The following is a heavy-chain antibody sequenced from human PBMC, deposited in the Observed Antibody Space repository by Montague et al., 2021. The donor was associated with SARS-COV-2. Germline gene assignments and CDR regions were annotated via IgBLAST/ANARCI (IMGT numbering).Heavy chain of an antibody. CDR1: GGSINSNSYY. D-gene: IGHD3-9*01. Sequence: SETLSLTCTVSGGSINSNSYYWGWIRQPPGQGLEWIGSIYYSGRHYYNPSLKSRVTMSVDTPKSHFSLNLSSVTAADTAVFYCVRGGYSEWLLPFESWGQGTLVTVPS. CDR3: VRGGYSEWLLPFES. CDR2: IYYSGRH. V-gene: IGHV4-39*02. J-gene: IGHJ4*02.